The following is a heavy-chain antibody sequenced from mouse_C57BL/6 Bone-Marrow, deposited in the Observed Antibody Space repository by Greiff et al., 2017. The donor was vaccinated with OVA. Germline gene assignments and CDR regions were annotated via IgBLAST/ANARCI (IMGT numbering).Heavy chain of an antibody. V-gene: IGHV1-80*01. CDR2: IYPGDGDT. CDR3: ARGTGTGYYFDY. CDR1: GYAFSSYW. J-gene: IGHJ2*01. D-gene: IGHD4-1*01. Sequence: QVHVKQSGAELVKPGASVKISCKASGYAFSSYWMNWVKQRPGKGLEWIGQIYPGDGDTNYNGKFKGKATLTADKSSSTAYMQLSSLTSEDSAVYFCARGTGTGYYFDYWGQGTTLTVSS.